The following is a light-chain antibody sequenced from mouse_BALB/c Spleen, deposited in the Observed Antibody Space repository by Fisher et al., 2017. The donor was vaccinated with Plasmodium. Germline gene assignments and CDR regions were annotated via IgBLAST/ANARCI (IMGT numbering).Light chain of an antibody. Sequence: DIVLTQSTATLSVTPGDGVSLSCRASQSINNYLHWYQQKSHESPRLLITYSSQSISGLPSRFSGSGSGTDFTLTINTVETEDFGMYFCQQSNSWPLTFGAGTKLELK. J-gene: IGKJ5*01. V-gene: IGKV5-45*01. CDR1: QSINNY. CDR3: QQSNSWPLT. CDR2: YSS.